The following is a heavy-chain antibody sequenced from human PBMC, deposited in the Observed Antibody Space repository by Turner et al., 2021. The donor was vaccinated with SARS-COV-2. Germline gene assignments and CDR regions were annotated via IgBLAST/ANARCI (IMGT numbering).Heavy chain of an antibody. CDR3: ARDLMEVGGMDV. V-gene: IGHV3-53*01. D-gene: IGHD3-3*01. CDR2: IYSGGNT. Sequence: EVQLLESGGGSIQPGGSLRPSCAASGFNVSSNYMSWVRQAPGKGLEWVSVIYSGGNTYYADSVKGRFTISRDNSKNTLYLQMNSLRAEDTAVYYCARDLMEVGGMDVWGQGTTVTVSS. CDR1: GFNVSSNY. J-gene: IGHJ6*02.